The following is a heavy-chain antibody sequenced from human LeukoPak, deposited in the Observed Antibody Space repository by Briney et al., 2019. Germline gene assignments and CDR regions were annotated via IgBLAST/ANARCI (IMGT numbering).Heavy chain of an antibody. Sequence: ASVKVSCKASGYTFTSYDINWVRQATGQGLEWMGWMNPNSGNTGYAQKFQGRVTMTRNTSISTAYMELSSLRSEDTAVYYCASDLWGSYRYTPDYWGQGTLVTVSS. V-gene: IGHV1-8*01. CDR1: GYTFTSYD. D-gene: IGHD3-16*02. CDR2: MNPNSGNT. J-gene: IGHJ4*02. CDR3: ASDLWGSYRYTPDY.